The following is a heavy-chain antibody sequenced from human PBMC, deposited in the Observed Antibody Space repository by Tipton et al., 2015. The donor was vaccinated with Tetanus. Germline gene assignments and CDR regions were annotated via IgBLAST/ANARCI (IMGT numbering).Heavy chain of an antibody. D-gene: IGHD3-22*01. V-gene: IGHV4-31*03. J-gene: IGHJ6*02. Sequence: TLSLTCTVSGGSISSGGYYWSWIRQHPGKGLEWIGYIYYSGSTYYNPSLKSRVTISVDTSKNQFSLKLSSVTAADTAVYYCARGSTYYYDSSGYYAAYYYYGMDVWGQGTTVTVSS. CDR3: ARGSTYYYDSSGYYAAYYYYGMDV. CDR2: IYYSGST. CDR1: GGSISSGGYY.